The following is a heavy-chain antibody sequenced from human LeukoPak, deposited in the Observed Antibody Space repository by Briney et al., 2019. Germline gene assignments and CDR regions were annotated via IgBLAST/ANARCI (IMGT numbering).Heavy chain of an antibody. CDR3: ARAPHSTTFYYYGMDV. J-gene: IGHJ6*02. CDR1: GGSISSGGYY. Sequence: SQTLSLTCTVSGGSISSGGYYWSWIRQHPGKGLEWIGYIYYSGSTYYNPSLKSRVTISVDTSKNQFSLKLSSVTAADTAVCYCARAPHSTTFYYYGMDVWGQGTTVTVSS. CDR2: IYYSGST. D-gene: IGHD2/OR15-2a*01. V-gene: IGHV4-31*03.